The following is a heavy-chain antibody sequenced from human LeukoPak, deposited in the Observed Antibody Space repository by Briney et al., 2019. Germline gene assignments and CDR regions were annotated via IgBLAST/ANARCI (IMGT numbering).Heavy chain of an antibody. CDR3: AKEGWRL. Sequence: GGSLRLSCAASGFTFSSYGMSWVRQAPGKGLEWVSGIRGSGGRTYYADSVKGRFTISRDNSKNTLYLQMNSLRAEDTALYYRAKEGWRLWGQGTLVTVSS. V-gene: IGHV3-23*01. CDR1: GFTFSSYG. D-gene: IGHD5-24*01. CDR2: IRGSGGRT. J-gene: IGHJ4*02.